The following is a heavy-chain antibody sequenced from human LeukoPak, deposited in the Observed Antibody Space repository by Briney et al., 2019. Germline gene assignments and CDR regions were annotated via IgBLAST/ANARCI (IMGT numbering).Heavy chain of an antibody. Sequence: SETLSLTCAVYGGSFSGYYWSWIRQPPGNGLEWIGEINHSGSTNYNPSLKSRVTISVDTSKNQFSLKLSSVTAADTAVYYCARGRKGRYYDSSGYYYRFDYWGQGTLVTVSS. CDR2: INHSGST. D-gene: IGHD3-22*01. V-gene: IGHV4-34*01. CDR1: GGSFSGYY. J-gene: IGHJ4*02. CDR3: ARGRKGRYYDSSGYYYRFDY.